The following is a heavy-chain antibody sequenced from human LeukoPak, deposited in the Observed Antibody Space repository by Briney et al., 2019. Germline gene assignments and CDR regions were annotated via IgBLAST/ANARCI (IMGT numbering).Heavy chain of an antibody. CDR2: INSDGSST. CDR3: AKDDAWLRYQY. J-gene: IGHJ4*02. D-gene: IGHD3-9*01. Sequence: GGSLRLSCAASGFTFSSYWMHWVRQAPGKGLVWVSRINSDGSSTNYADSVKGRFTISRDNAKNTLHLQMNSLRAEDTAVYYCAKDDAWLRYQYWGQGTLVTVSS. V-gene: IGHV3-74*01. CDR1: GFTFSSYW.